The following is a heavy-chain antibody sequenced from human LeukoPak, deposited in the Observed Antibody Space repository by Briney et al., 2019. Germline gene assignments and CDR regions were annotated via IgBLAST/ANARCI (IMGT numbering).Heavy chain of an antibody. D-gene: IGHD3-22*01. CDR1: GFTFDDYA. V-gene: IGHV3-43*02. CDR3: AKDTLGAPTYYYDSSGYLDY. Sequence: GGSLRLSCAASGFTFDDYAMHWVRDAPGGGLEWGSLISGYGGSTHYADSVKGRFTISRDNSKNSLYLQMNSLRTEDTALYCCAKDTLGAPTYYYDSSGYLDYWGQGTLVTVSS. CDR2: ISGYGGST. J-gene: IGHJ4*02.